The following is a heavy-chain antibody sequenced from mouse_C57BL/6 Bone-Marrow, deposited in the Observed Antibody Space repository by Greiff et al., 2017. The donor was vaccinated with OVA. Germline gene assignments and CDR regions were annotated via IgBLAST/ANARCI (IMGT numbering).Heavy chain of an antibody. CDR3: ARSHGSSGGFAY. V-gene: IGHV1-81*01. CDR1: GYTFTSYG. D-gene: IGHD1-1*01. J-gene: IGHJ3*01. Sequence: VKLMESGAELARPGASVKLSCKASGYTFTSYGISWVKQRTGPGLEWIGEIYPRSGNTYYNEKFTGKATLTADKSSSTAYMELRILTSEYSAVYFGARSHGSSGGFAYWGQGTLVTVSA. CDR2: IYPRSGNT.